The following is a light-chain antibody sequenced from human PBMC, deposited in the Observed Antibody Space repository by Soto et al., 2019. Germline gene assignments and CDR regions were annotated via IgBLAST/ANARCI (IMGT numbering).Light chain of an antibody. CDR2: AAS. J-gene: IGKJ1*01. CDR1: QGISSY. V-gene: IGKV1-8*01. Sequence: AILMTPSPSSLSAFTGDRVTITCRASQGISSYLAWYQQKPGKDPKLLIYAASTLQSGVPSRFSGSGSGKEFTLTISSLQPDDFATYYCQYYSVMWAFGQGTKG. CDR3: QYYSVMWA.